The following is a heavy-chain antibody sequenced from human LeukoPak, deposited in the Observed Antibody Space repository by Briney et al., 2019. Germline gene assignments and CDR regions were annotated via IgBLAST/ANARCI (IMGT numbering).Heavy chain of an antibody. Sequence: SETLSLTCTVSGGSIRSSYYYWGWIRQPPGKGLEWIGSIYDSGSTYYNPSLKSRVTISVDTSKNQFSLKLNSVTAADTAVYYCARGPRIAVAGRRFDYWGQGTLVTVSS. CDR3: ARGPRIAVAGRRFDY. CDR2: IYDSGST. CDR1: GGSIRSSYYY. D-gene: IGHD6-19*01. J-gene: IGHJ4*02. V-gene: IGHV4-39*01.